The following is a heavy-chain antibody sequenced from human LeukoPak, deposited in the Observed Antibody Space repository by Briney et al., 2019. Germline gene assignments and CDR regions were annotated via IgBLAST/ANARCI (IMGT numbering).Heavy chain of an antibody. CDR1: GFTFSSYG. CDR2: IRYDGSNK. CDR3: AKDSRPYSSSWYNWFDP. Sequence: GGSLRLSCAASGFTFSSYGMHWVRQAPGKGLEWVAFIRYDGSNKYYADSVKGRFTISRDNSKNTLYLQMNSLRAEDTAVYYCAKDSRPYSSSWYNWFDPWGQGTLVTVSS. V-gene: IGHV3-30*02. D-gene: IGHD6-13*01. J-gene: IGHJ5*02.